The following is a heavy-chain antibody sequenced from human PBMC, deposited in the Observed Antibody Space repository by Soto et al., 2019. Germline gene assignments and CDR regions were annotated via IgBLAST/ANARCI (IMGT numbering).Heavy chain of an antibody. Sequence: PGGSLRLSCAASGFTFSSNWMSWVRQAPGKGLEWVANIKQDGSEKFYVDSVKGRFTISRDNAKNSLYLQMSSLRVEDTAVYYCARGDYYDTSGPLSEAYDIWGQGTMVTVSS. V-gene: IGHV3-7*04. D-gene: IGHD3-22*01. CDR3: ARGDYYDTSGPLSEAYDI. J-gene: IGHJ3*02. CDR2: IKQDGSEK. CDR1: GFTFSSNW.